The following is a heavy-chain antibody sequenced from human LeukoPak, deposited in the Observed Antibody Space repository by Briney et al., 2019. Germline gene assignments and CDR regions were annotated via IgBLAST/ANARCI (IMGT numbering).Heavy chain of an antibody. D-gene: IGHD3-22*01. CDR3: ARDASYYYDSSGYYYFAPNVHYFDY. CDR2: IYTSGST. Sequence: PSETLSLTCSVPGHSISSYHGAAIPQTAAKGLEWIGRIYTSGSTNNKPSLKRRVTMSVDTSKKRLSLKLSSVTAADTAVYYCARDASYYYDSSGYYYFAPNVHYFDYWGQGTLVTVSS. V-gene: IGHV4-4*07. CDR1: GHSISSYH. J-gene: IGHJ4*02.